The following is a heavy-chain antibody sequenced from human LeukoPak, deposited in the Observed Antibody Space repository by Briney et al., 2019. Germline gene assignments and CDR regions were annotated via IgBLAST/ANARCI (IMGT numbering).Heavy chain of an antibody. J-gene: IGHJ6*03. CDR3: ARGLRYCSSTSFPMVYYYYYMDV. CDR1: GDSVSSNSAA. CDR2: TYYRSKWYN. V-gene: IGHV6-1*01. D-gene: IGHD2-2*01. Sequence: SQTLSLTCAISGDSVSSNSAAWNWLRQSPSRGLEWLGRTYYRSKWYNDYAVSVKSRITINPDTSKNQFSLQLNSVTPEDTAVYYCARGLRYCSSTSFPMVYYYYYMDVWGKGTTVTVSS.